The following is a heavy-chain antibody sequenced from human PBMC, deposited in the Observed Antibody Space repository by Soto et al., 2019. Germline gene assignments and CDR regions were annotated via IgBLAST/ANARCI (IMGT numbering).Heavy chain of an antibody. D-gene: IGHD6-13*01. CDR2: MSPNSGNT. V-gene: IGHV1-8*01. CDR3: ARGVAAGYDY. J-gene: IGHJ4*02. Sequence: QVQLVQSGAEVKKHGASVKVSCKASGYTFTTYDINWVRQATGQGLEWKGWMSPNSGNTGYAQKFPGRVNKTRDTSINRAYMELGSLTSEDTAVYFCARGVAAGYDYWGQGTLFTVSS. CDR1: GYTFTTYD.